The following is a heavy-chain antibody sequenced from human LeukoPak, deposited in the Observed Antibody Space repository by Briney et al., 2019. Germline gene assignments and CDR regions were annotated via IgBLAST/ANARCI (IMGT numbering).Heavy chain of an antibody. CDR3: ARDPLRYLRVGHYDY. J-gene: IGHJ4*02. CDR2: IDYDSSHI. D-gene: IGHD3-9*01. CDR1: GFTFSNSA. V-gene: IGHV3-21*01. Sequence: PGGSLRLSCAASGFTFSNSAMNWVRQVPGKGLEWVSSIDYDSSHIYYAASVRGRFTISRDNARNSVYLQMNSLRVEDTAIYYCARDPLRYLRVGHYDYWGQGTLVAVSS.